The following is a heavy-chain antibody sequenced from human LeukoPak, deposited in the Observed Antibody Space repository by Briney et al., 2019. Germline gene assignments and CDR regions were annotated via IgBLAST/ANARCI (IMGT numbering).Heavy chain of an antibody. J-gene: IGHJ2*01. D-gene: IGHD3-3*02. CDR1: GGSISSYY. V-gene: IGHV4-59*01. Sequence: SETLSLTCTVSGGSISSYYWSWIRQPPGKGLEWIGYIYYSGSTNYNPPLKSRVTISVDTSKNQFSLKLSSVTAADTAVYYCARASLAGFDLWGRGTLVTVSS. CDR3: ARASLAGFDL. CDR2: IYYSGST.